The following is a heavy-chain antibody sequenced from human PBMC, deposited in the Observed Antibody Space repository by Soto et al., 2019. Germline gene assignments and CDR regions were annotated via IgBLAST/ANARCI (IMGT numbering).Heavy chain of an antibody. CDR1: GFTFSSYG. CDR3: AKDPTYAVAGLGEYFQH. V-gene: IGHV3-30*18. D-gene: IGHD6-19*01. CDR2: ISYDGSNK. Sequence: QVQLVESGGGVVQPGRSLRLSCAASGFTFSSYGMHWVRQAPGKGLEWVAVISYDGSNKYYADSVKGRFTISRDNSKNTLYLQMNSLRAEDTAVYYCAKDPTYAVAGLGEYFQHWGQGTLVTVSS. J-gene: IGHJ1*01.